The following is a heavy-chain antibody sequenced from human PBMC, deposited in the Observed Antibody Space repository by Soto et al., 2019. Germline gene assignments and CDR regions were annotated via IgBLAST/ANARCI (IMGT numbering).Heavy chain of an antibody. CDR2: ISYDGRNK. Sequence: GGSLRLSCAASGFTFSSYAMHWVRQAPGKGLEWVAVISYDGRNKYYADSVKGQFTISRDNSKNTLSLQMNSLRAEDTAVYYCAKDRLLTGYSDAFDIWGQGTMVTVSS. CDR3: AKDRLLTGYSDAFDI. CDR1: GFTFSSYA. J-gene: IGHJ3*02. V-gene: IGHV3-30*04. D-gene: IGHD3-9*01.